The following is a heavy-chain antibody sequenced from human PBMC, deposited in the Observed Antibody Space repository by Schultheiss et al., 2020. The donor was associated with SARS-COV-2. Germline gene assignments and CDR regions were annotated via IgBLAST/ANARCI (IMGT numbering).Heavy chain of an antibody. Sequence: GESLKISCAASGFTFDDYGMSWVRQAPGKGLEWVSGISWNSGSIGYADSVKGRFTISRDNARNTIYLQMNSLRVEDTAVYYCARPLAGGQFKSHSWFDPWGQGTLVTVSS. CDR2: ISWNSGSI. D-gene: IGHD1-26*01. CDR1: GFTFDDYG. J-gene: IGHJ5*02. CDR3: ARPLAGGQFKSHSWFDP. V-gene: IGHV3-20*04.